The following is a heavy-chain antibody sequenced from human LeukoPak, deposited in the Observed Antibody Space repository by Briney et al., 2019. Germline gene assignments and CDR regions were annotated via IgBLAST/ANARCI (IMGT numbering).Heavy chain of an antibody. CDR1: GGSISSSSYS. D-gene: IGHD1-26*01. J-gene: IGHJ4*02. CDR2: IYYSGST. Sequence: SETLSLTCTVSGGSISSSSYSWGWIRQPPGKGLEWIGSIYYSGSTYYNPSLKSRVTISVDTSKNQFSLKLSSVTAADTAVYYCAGQYSGSYELDYWGQGTLVTVSS. CDR3: AGQYSGSYELDY. V-gene: IGHV4-39*01.